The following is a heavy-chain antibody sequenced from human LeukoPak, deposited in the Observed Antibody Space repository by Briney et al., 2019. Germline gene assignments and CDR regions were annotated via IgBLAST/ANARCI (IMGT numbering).Heavy chain of an antibody. Sequence: PTASVKVSCKASGYTFTSYGINWVRQAPGQGLEWMGWINAYNGNTNYAQKLQGRVTMTTDTSTSTAYMELRSLRSDDTAVYYCARKGYSYGYDYYYYMDVWGKGTTVTVSS. D-gene: IGHD5-18*01. J-gene: IGHJ6*03. V-gene: IGHV1-18*01. CDR1: GYTFTSYG. CDR3: ARKGYSYGYDYYYYMDV. CDR2: INAYNGNT.